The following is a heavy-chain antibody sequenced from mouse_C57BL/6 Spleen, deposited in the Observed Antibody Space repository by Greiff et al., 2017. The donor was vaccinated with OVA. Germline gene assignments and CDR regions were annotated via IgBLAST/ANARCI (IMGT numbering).Heavy chain of an antibody. D-gene: IGHD2-14*01. V-gene: IGHV5-17*01. Sequence: EVKLMESGGGLVKPGGSLKLSCAASGFTFSDYGMHWVRQAPEKGLEWVAYISSGSSTIYYADTVKGRFTISRDNAENTLFLQMTSRRSEDTAMYYCARAYYRDYFDYWGQGTTLTVSS. CDR3: ARAYYRDYFDY. CDR1: GFTFSDYG. J-gene: IGHJ2*01. CDR2: ISSGSSTI.